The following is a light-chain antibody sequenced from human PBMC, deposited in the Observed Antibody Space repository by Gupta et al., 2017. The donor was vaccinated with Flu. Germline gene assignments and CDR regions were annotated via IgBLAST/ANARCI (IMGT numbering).Light chain of an antibody. CDR1: QDISIY. J-gene: IGKJ4*01. V-gene: IGKV1-33*01. CDR3: QQYDNLPLA. Sequence: PSSLSASVGDRVTITCQASQDISIYLNWYQQKPGKAPKFLIYDASNLETGVPSRFSGSGSGTDFTFTISSLQPEDIATYYCQQYDNLPLAFGGGTKVEIK. CDR2: DAS.